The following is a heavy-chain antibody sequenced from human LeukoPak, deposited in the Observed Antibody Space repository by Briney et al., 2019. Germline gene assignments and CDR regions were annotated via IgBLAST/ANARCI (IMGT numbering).Heavy chain of an antibody. Sequence: SETLSLTCTVSGGSISSNFWNWVRQPPGKGLEWIGFIYDNRRTKYSPSLKSRVTTSVDTSKQQLSIKLSSVTAAETAVYYCARDVGRNGNEYYFDSWGQGTLVTVSS. J-gene: IGHJ4*02. V-gene: IGHV4-59*01. CDR3: ARDVGRNGNEYYFDS. CDR1: GGSISSNF. CDR2: IYDNRRT. D-gene: IGHD4-23*01.